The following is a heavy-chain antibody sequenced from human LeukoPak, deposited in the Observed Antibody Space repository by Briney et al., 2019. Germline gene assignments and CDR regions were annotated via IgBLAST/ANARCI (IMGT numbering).Heavy chain of an antibody. J-gene: IGHJ4*02. CDR1: GGTFSSYA. V-gene: IGHV1-69*13. CDR3: ARGSYYYDSSSYYSPFDY. D-gene: IGHD3-22*01. CDR2: IIPIFGTA. Sequence: ASVKVSCKASGGTFSSYAISWVRQAPGQGLEWMGGIIPIFGTANYAQKFQGRVTITADESTSTAYMELSSLRSEDTAVYYCARGSYYYDSSSYYSPFDYWGQGTLVTVSS.